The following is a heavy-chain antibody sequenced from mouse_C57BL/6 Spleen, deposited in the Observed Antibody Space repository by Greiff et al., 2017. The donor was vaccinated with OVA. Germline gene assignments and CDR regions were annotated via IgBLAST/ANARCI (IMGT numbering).Heavy chain of an antibody. Sequence: QVQLKESGPELVKPGASVKISCKASGYAFSSSWMNWVKPRPGKGLEWIGRIYPGDGDTNYNGKFKGKATLTADKSSSTAYMQLSSLTSEDSAVYFCARRGGNLLMDYWGQGTSVTVSS. J-gene: IGHJ4*01. V-gene: IGHV1-82*01. CDR2: IYPGDGDT. D-gene: IGHD2-1*01. CDR1: GYAFSSSW. CDR3: ARRGGNLLMDY.